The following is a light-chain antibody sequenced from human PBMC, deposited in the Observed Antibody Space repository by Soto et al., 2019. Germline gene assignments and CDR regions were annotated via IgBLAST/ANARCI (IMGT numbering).Light chain of an antibody. CDR2: ANT. V-gene: IGLV1-40*01. CDR1: SSNIGAGYD. CDR3: QSYDGSLSGYV. Sequence: QSALTQPPSVSGAPGQRVTISCTGTSSNIGAGYDVHWYQQLPGTAPKLLMYANTNRPSGVPDRFSGSKSGTSASLAITGLQAEDEADYYCQSYDGSLSGYVFGTGTKVTVL. J-gene: IGLJ1*01.